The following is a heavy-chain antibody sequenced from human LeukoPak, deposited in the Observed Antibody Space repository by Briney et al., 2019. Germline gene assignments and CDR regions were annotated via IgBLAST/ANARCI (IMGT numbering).Heavy chain of an antibody. Sequence: GGSLRLSCAASGFTFSSYSMNWVRQAPGKGLEWVSSISSSSSYIYYADSVKGRFTISREKAKNSLYLQMNSLRAEDTAVYYCARHGPHYYDSSGQPFFDYWGQGTLVTVSS. CDR3: ARHGPHYYDSSGQPFFDY. V-gene: IGHV3-21*01. CDR2: ISSSSSYI. D-gene: IGHD3-22*01. J-gene: IGHJ4*02. CDR1: GFTFSSYS.